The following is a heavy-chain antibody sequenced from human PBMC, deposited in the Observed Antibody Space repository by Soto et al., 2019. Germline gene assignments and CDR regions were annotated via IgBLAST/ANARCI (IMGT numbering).Heavy chain of an antibody. CDR3: ARMLDIVVVVAATRGKTKYNWFDP. D-gene: IGHD2-15*01. J-gene: IGHJ5*02. CDR1: GGSISSGGYY. CDR2: IYYSGST. V-gene: IGHV4-31*03. Sequence: SETLSLTCTVSGGSISSGGYYWSWIRQHPGKGLEWIGYIYYSGSTYYNPSLKSRVTISVDTSKNQFSLKLSSVTAADTAVYYCARMLDIVVVVAATRGKTKYNWFDPWGQGTLVTVSS.